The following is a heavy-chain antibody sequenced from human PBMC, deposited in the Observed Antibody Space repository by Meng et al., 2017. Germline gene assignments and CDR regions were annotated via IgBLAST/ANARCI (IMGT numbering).Heavy chain of an antibody. CDR3: ARSADSDSGSYWGGVYYYYYGMDV. Sequence: ASVKVSCKASGYTFTSYYMHWVRQAPGQGLEWMGIINPSGGSTSYAQKFQGRVTMTRDTSTSTVYMELSSLRSEDTAVYYCARSADSDSGSYWGGVYYYYYGMDVWGQGTTVTVSS. CDR1: GYTFTSYY. J-gene: IGHJ6*02. V-gene: IGHV1-46*01. CDR2: INPSGGST. D-gene: IGHD1-26*01.